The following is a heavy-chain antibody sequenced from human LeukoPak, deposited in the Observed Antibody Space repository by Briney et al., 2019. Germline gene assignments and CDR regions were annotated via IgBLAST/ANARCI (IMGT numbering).Heavy chain of an antibody. CDR1: GFTFSSYN. CDR3: ARGDWGSNFDY. Sequence: GGSLRLSCAASGFTFSSYNMNWVRQAPGKGLEWLSYISSTSSTIYYADSVKGRLTISRDNAKNSLYLHMNSLRGEGTAVYYCARGDWGSNFDYWGQGTLVTVSS. CDR2: ISSTSSTI. V-gene: IGHV3-48*01. D-gene: IGHD7-27*01. J-gene: IGHJ4*02.